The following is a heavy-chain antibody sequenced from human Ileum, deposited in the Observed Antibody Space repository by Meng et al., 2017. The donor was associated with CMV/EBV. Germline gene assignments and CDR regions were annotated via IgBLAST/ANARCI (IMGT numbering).Heavy chain of an antibody. CDR3: AKRMGLVRGIGGSGSSGYYYYGMDV. CDR1: GFSFSDYG. CDR2: IRYDGSNK. J-gene: IGHJ6*02. Sequence: GGSLRLFCVASGFSFSDYGMHWVRQAPGRGLEWVTFIRYDGSNKYYADSVKGRFTISRDNSKSTLYLQMNSLGPEDAAVYYCAKRMGLVRGIGGSGSSGYYYYGMDVWGQGTAVTVSS. D-gene: IGHD3-10*01. V-gene: IGHV3-30*02.